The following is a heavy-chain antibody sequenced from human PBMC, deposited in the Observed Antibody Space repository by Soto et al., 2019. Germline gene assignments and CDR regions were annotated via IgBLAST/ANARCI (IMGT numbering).Heavy chain of an antibody. D-gene: IGHD5-12*01. CDR2: ISGSGGST. CDR1: GFTFSSYA. V-gene: IGHV3-23*01. J-gene: IGHJ4*02. CDR3: AIGTSDYDYLTY. Sequence: GGSPRLSCAASGFTFSSYAMSWVRQAPGKGLEWVSAISGSGGSTYYADSVKGRFTISRDNSKNTLYLQMNSLRAEDTAVYYCAIGTSDYDYLTYWGQGTLVTVSS.